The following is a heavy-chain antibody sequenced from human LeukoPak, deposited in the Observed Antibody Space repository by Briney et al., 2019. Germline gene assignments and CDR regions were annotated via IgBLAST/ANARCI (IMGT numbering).Heavy chain of an antibody. V-gene: IGHV4-61*02. CDR2: IYTSGST. Sequence: SETLSLTCTVSGGSISSGSYYWSWIRQPAGKGLEWIGRIYTSGSTNYNPSLKSRVTISVDTSKNQFSLKLSSVTAAATPVYYCARGGRDGYNSGGWGQGTLVTVSS. CDR1: GGSISSGSYY. D-gene: IGHD5-24*01. CDR3: ARGGRDGYNSGG. J-gene: IGHJ4*02.